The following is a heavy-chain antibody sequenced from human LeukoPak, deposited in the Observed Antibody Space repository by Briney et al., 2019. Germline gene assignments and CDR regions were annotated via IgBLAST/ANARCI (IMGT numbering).Heavy chain of an antibody. V-gene: IGHV4-39*01. D-gene: IGHD6-13*01. CDR3: ARHAPSSSWYPYYYYGMDV. J-gene: IGHJ6*02. CDR1: GGSISSSSYY. Sequence: SETLSLTCTVSGGSISSSSYYWGWIRQPPEKGLEWIGSIYYSGSTYYNPSLKSRVTISVDTSKNQFSLKLSSVTAADTAVYYCARHAPSSSWYPYYYYGMDVWGQGTTVTVSS. CDR2: IYYSGST.